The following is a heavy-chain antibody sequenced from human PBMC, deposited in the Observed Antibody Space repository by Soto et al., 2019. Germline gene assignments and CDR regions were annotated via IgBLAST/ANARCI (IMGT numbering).Heavy chain of an antibody. CDR2: IKQDGSEK. CDR1: GFTFSSYW. D-gene: IGHD3-10*01. V-gene: IGHV3-7*05. CDR3: ARETYGSGSYYPRNWFDP. Sequence: GGSLRLSCAASGFTFSSYWMSWVRQAPGKGLEWVANIKQDGSEKYYVDSVKGRFTISRDNAKNSLYLQMNSLRAEDTAVYYCARETYGSGSYYPRNWFDPWGQGTLVTVSS. J-gene: IGHJ5*02.